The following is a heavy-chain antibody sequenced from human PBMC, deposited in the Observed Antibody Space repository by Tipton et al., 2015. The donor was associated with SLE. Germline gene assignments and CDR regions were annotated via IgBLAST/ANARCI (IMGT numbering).Heavy chain of an antibody. D-gene: IGHD6-19*01. CDR1: GGSISSYY. CDR2: IYYSGST. Sequence: TLSLTCTVSGGSISSYYWSWIRQPPGKGLEWIGYIYYSGSTSYNPSLKSRVTISVDTSKNQFSLKLSSVTAADTAVYYCARGWWFDPWGQGTLVTVSS. CDR3: ARGWWFDP. J-gene: IGHJ5*02. V-gene: IGHV4-59*01.